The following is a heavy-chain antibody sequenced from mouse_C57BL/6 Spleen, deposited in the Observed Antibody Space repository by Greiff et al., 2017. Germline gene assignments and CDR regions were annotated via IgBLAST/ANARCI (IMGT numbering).Heavy chain of an antibody. CDR1: GYTFTDYE. Sequence: QVQLQQSGAELVRPGASVTLSCKASGYTFTDYEMHWVKQTPVHGLEWIGAIDPETGGTAYNQKFKGKAILTADKSSSTAYMELRSLTSEDSAVYYCTRRTMITTGGSDYWGQGTTLTVSS. J-gene: IGHJ2*01. CDR3: TRRTMITTGGSDY. D-gene: IGHD2-4*01. V-gene: IGHV1-15*01. CDR2: IDPETGGT.